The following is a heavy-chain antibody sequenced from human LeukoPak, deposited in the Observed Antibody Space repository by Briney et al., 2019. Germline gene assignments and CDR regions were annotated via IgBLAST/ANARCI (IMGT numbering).Heavy chain of an antibody. CDR3: ARGRVHWAY. Sequence: TSETLSLTCAVYGGSFSGYYWSWIRQPPGKGLEWIGEINHSGSTNYNPSLKSRVTISVDTSKNQFSLKPSSVTAAETAVYYCARGRVHWAYWGQGRLVTVSS. J-gene: IGHJ4*02. D-gene: IGHD3-16*01. CDR2: INHSGST. V-gene: IGHV4-34*01. CDR1: GGSFSGYY.